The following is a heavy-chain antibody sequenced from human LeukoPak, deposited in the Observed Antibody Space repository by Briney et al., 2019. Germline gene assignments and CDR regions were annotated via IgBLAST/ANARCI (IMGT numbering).Heavy chain of an antibody. Sequence: PGASLQISCKGSGSIFTSYWIAWVRQLPGKGLEWMGIIYPGDSDTRYSPSFQGQVTISADKSISTAYLQWSSLKASDTAMYYCARRTGYCSSNICSGPLNLWGQGTMVTVSS. CDR2: IYPGDSDT. D-gene: IGHD2-2*03. J-gene: IGHJ3*01. CDR1: GSIFTSYW. CDR3: ARRTGYCSSNICSGPLNL. V-gene: IGHV5-51*01.